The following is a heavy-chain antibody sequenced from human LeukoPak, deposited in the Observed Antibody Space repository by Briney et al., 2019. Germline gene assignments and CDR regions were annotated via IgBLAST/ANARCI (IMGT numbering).Heavy chain of an antibody. J-gene: IGHJ3*02. CDR1: GFTFRSYA. V-gene: IGHV3-23*01. CDR2: ISGSGGSS. D-gene: IGHD5-18*01. Sequence: GGPLRLSCAAPGFTFRSYAMSWVGKAPGKGVEWVSAISGSGGSSYYADSVKGRFPISRDNSSHSLYLQMNSLRAEDTAVYYCAKDRLVHVADTAMVDAFDIWGDGTMVTASP. CDR3: AKDRLVHVADTAMVDAFDI.